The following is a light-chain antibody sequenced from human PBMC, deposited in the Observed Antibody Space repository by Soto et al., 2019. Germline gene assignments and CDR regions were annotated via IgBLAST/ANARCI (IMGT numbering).Light chain of an antibody. CDR3: QQRSNWPPIT. CDR2: DAS. CDR1: QSVKTF. J-gene: IGKJ5*01. Sequence: EIIMTQSPATPSLSPGEKATPSRRASQSVKTFLVWYQQRPGQAPRLLIHDASHRAAGIPARFSGSGFGTDFTLTISSLEPEDAAVYYCQQRSNWPPITFGQGTRLEI. V-gene: IGKV3-11*01.